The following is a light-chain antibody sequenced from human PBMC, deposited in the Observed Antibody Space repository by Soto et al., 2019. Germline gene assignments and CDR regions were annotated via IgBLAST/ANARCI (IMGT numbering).Light chain of an antibody. CDR1: SSDVGSYNL. CDR3: CSYAGSSTFLWV. Sequence: QSALTQPASVSGSPGQSITISCTGTSSDVGSYNLVSWYQQHPGKAPKLMIYEGSKRPSGVSNRFSGSKSGNTASLTISGLQAEDEADYYCCSYAGSSTFLWVFGGGTQLTVL. V-gene: IGLV2-23*03. J-gene: IGLJ3*02. CDR2: EGS.